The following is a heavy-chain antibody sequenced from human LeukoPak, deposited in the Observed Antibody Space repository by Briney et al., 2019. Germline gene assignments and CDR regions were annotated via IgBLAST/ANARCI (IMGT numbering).Heavy chain of an antibody. CDR1: GGSFSGYY. Sequence: KPSETLSLTCAVYGGSFSGYYWSWIRQPPGKGLEWIGEINHSGSTNYNPSLKSRVTISVDTSKSQFSLKLSSVTAADTAVYYCATFPYYYDSSDYWGQGTLVTVSS. CDR2: INHSGST. J-gene: IGHJ4*02. D-gene: IGHD3-22*01. V-gene: IGHV4-34*01. CDR3: ATFPYYYDSSDY.